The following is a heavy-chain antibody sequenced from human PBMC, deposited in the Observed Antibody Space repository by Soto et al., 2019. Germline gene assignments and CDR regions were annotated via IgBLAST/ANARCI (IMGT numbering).Heavy chain of an antibody. CDR2: IDPSDSYT. J-gene: IGHJ6*02. CDR1: GYSFTSYW. Sequence: PGESLKISCKGSGYSFTSYWISWVRQMPGKGLEWMGRIDPSDSYTNYSPSFQGHVTISADKSISTAYLQWSSLKASDTAMYYCARLVKSSSEYYFSYGMDVWGQGTTVTVS. D-gene: IGHD6-6*01. CDR3: ARLVKSSSEYYFSYGMDV. V-gene: IGHV5-10-1*01.